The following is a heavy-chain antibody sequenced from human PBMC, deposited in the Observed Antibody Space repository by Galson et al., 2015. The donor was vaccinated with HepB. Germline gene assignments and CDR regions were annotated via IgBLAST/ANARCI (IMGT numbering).Heavy chain of an antibody. Sequence: SVKVSCKGSGGTFNNYAISWVRQAPGQGFEWMGGIIPIFGTPNYAQKFQGRVMITADTFTSTVYMEVSSLRSEDTAVYYCARFVPAGVREIGVLSFDSWGQGTLVTVSS. V-gene: IGHV1-69*06. CDR3: ARFVPAGVREIGVLSFDS. CDR2: IIPIFGTP. J-gene: IGHJ4*02. D-gene: IGHD3-10*01. CDR1: GGTFNNYA.